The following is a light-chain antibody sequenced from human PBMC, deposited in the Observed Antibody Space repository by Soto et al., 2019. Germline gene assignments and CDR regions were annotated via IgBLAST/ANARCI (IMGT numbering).Light chain of an antibody. J-gene: IGLJ3*02. CDR1: SRDVGGYNY. CDR2: DVS. V-gene: IGLV2-14*01. Sequence: QSALTQPASVSGSPGQSITISCTGTSRDVGGYNYVSWYQQHPGKAPKLIIYDVSNRPSGVSNRFSGSKSGNTASLTISWLQAADEADYYCSSYTITNTWVFGGGTKLNVL. CDR3: SSYTITNTWV.